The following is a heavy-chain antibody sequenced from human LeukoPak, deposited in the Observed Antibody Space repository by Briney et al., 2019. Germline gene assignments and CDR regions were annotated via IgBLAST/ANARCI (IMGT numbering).Heavy chain of an antibody. V-gene: IGHV1-69*04. J-gene: IGHJ4*02. Sequence: ASVKVSCKASGGTFSSYAISWVRQAPGQGLEWMGRIIPILGIANYAQKFQGRVTITADKSTGTAYMELSSPRSEDTAVYYCAEVYGGNSAASRIDYWGQGTLVTVSS. CDR3: AEVYGGNSAASRIDY. D-gene: IGHD4-23*01. CDR1: GGTFSSYA. CDR2: IIPILGIA.